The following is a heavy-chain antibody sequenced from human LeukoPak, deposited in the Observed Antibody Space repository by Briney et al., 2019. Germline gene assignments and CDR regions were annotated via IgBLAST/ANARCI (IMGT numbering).Heavy chain of an antibody. J-gene: IGHJ6*02. V-gene: IGHV3-7*01. CDR2: IKQDGSEK. D-gene: IGHD4-17*01. CDR3: ARDPDYGDWGYYGMDV. CDR1: GFTFSSYW. Sequence: GGSLRLSCAASGFTFSSYWESWVRQAPGKGLEWVANIKQDGSEKYYVDSVKGRFTISRDNAKNSLYLQMNSLRAEDTAVYYCARDPDYGDWGYYGMDVWGQGTTVTVSS.